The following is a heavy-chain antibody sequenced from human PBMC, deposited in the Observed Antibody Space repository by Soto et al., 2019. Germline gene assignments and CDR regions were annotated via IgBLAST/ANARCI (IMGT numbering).Heavy chain of an antibody. D-gene: IGHD6-13*01. CDR2: IYYSGST. V-gene: IGHV4-59*08. CDR3: ARHKIAAAGTWFDP. CDR1: GGSISSYY. Sequence: QVQLQESGPGLVKPSETLSLTCTVSGGSISSYYWSWIRQPPGKGLEWIGYIYYSGSTNYNPSLKRRVTIAVDTSKNQFSLKLSSVTAADTAVYYCARHKIAAAGTWFDPWGQGTLVTVSS. J-gene: IGHJ5*02.